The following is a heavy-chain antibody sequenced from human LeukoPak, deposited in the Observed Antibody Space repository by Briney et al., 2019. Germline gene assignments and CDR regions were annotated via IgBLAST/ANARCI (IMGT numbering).Heavy chain of an antibody. D-gene: IGHD1-1*01. CDR2: ISYGGKNE. CDR3: ARAATGSFDY. Sequence: GRSLRLSCAGSGFTFSPYAMHWVRQAPGKGLVWVALISYGGKNEWYADSVKGRFTISRHNSRNKLYLQLNSLRVDATAIYYCARAATGSFDYWGQGTLVTVSS. V-gene: IGHV3-30*04. CDR1: GFTFSPYA. J-gene: IGHJ4*02.